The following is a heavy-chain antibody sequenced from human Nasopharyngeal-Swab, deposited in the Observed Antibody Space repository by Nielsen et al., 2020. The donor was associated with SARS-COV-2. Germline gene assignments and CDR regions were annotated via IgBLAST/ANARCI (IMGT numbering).Heavy chain of an antibody. J-gene: IGHJ4*02. CDR1: GFTFSSYW. CDR2: ISGSGSSR. CDR3: VRGDRRDY. Sequence: GGSLRLFCAASGFTFSSYWMTWVRQAPGKGLEWVSSISGSGSSRYYAASLKGRFTISRDNAQNSLFLQINSLTAEDTAFYFCVRGDRRDYWGLGTLVTVSS. V-gene: IGHV3-21*01.